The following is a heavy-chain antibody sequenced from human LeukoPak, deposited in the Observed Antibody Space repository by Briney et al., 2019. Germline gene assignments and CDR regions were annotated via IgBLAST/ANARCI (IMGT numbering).Heavy chain of an antibody. CDR2: MNEDGNNK. V-gene: IGHV3-7*01. CDR3: TRVIVAVPGYFDYFDF. CDR1: GFSFSNHY. D-gene: IGHD6-19*01. Sequence: GGSLRLSCTASGFSFSNHYMRWIRQAPGKGLEWVANMNEDGNNKWHLGSVKGRFTVSRDNARNSLYLQMNSLRVEDTAVYYCTRVIVAVPGYFDYFDFWGQGVLVTVSS. J-gene: IGHJ4*02.